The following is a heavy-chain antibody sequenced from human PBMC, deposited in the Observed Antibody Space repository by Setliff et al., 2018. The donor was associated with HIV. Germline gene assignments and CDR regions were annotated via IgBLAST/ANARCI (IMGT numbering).Heavy chain of an antibody. V-gene: IGHV4-59*08. D-gene: IGHD6-19*01. CDR3: ASGQWLEHAFDI. J-gene: IGHJ3*02. CDR2: IFHTGSA. CDR1: GASMRDYY. Sequence: SETLSLTCTVSGASMRDYYWTWIRQSPGKGLEWIGHIFHTGSATYNPSLRSRLTMSIDTSSGQFSLRLTSVTAADAAVYYCASGQWLEHAFDIWGQGTVVTVSS.